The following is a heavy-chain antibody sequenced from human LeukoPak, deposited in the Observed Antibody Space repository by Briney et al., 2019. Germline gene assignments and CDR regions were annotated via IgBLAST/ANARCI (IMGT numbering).Heavy chain of an antibody. CDR1: GFTFSNAW. D-gene: IGHD3-22*01. J-gene: IGHJ3*02. V-gene: IGHV3-15*07. CDR3: TTEALLNYYDSSGYYQFFKELRRSGDAFDI. Sequence: PGGSLRLSCAASGFTFSNAWMNWVRQAPGKGLEWVGRIKSKTDGGTTDYAAPVKGRFTISRDGSKNTLYLQMNSLKTEDTAVYYCTTEALLNYYDSSGYYQFFKELRRSGDAFDIWGQGTMVTVSS. CDR2: IKSKTDGGTT.